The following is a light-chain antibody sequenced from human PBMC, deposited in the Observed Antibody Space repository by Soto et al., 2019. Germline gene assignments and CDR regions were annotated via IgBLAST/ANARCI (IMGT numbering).Light chain of an antibody. CDR2: EVS. Sequence: QSALTQPASVSGSPGQSITTSCTGNSSDVGGYNYVSWYQQHPGKAPKLMIYEVSNRPSGVSNRFSGSKSGNTASLTISGLQAEDEADYYCSSYTSSSTRFGTGTKLTVL. J-gene: IGLJ1*01. CDR3: SSYTSSSTR. V-gene: IGLV2-14*01. CDR1: SSDVGGYNY.